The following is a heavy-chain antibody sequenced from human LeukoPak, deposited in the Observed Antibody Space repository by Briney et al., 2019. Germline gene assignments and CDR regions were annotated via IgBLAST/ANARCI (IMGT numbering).Heavy chain of an antibody. CDR3: ARTFVREGNWFDP. Sequence: ASVKVSCKTSGYTFTSYGIIWVRQAPGQGLEWMGWISAYNGNTNYAQKLQGRVTMTTDTSTSTAYMELRSLRSDDTAVYYCARTFVREGNWFDPWGQGTLVTVSS. J-gene: IGHJ5*02. D-gene: IGHD3-10*01. CDR1: GYTFTSYG. CDR2: ISAYNGNT. V-gene: IGHV1-18*01.